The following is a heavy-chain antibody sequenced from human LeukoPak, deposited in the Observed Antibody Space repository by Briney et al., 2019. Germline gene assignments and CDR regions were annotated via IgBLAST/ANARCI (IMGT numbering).Heavy chain of an antibody. CDR1: GYTFTSYA. Sequence: GASVKVSCKASGYTFTSYAMNWVRQAPGQGLEWMGWINTNTGNPTYAQGFTGRFVFSSDTSVSTAYLQISSLKAEDTAVYYCARWTPPRGSAPYFDYWGQGTLVTVSS. V-gene: IGHV7-4-1*02. J-gene: IGHJ4*02. D-gene: IGHD2-15*01. CDR3: ARWTPPRGSAPYFDY. CDR2: INTNTGNP.